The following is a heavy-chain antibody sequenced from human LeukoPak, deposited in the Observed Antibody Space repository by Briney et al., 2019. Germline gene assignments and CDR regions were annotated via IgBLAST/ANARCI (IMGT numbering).Heavy chain of an antibody. J-gene: IGHJ4*02. Sequence: SETLSLTCTVSGGSISSSSYFWGWIRQPPGKGLEWIATFYYSGSTYYNPSLKSRVTISVDTSKNQFSLKLSSVTAADTAVYYCARLQNYYGSGTYYTSRPYFGYWGQGALVTVSS. CDR1: GGSISSSSYF. V-gene: IGHV4-39*01. CDR2: FYYSGST. D-gene: IGHD3-10*01. CDR3: ARLQNYYGSGTYYTSRPYFGY.